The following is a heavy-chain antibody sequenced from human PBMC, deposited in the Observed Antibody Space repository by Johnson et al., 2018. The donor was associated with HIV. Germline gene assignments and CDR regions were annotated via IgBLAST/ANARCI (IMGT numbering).Heavy chain of an antibody. CDR2: INSDGRSS. D-gene: IGHD2-15*01. CDR3: AREGIYGTGGRCYVAAFDI. Sequence: VQLVESGGGLIQPGGSLRLSCAASGFTLSSYWMHWVRKVPGKGPVWVSRINSDGRSSAYADSVKGRFTISRDGPKNTLYLQRNSLRAEDTAVYYCAREGIYGTGGRCYVAAFDIWGQGTMVTVSS. CDR1: GFTLSSYW. J-gene: IGHJ3*02. V-gene: IGHV3-74*01.